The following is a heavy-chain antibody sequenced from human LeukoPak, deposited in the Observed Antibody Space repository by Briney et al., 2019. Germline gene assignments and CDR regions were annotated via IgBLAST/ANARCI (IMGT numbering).Heavy chain of an antibody. CDR2: ISGSGANT. J-gene: IGHJ6*02. D-gene: IGHD2-2*01. Sequence: GGSLRLSCAASGFTLSTYAMSWVRQAPGKGLEWVSTISGSGANTYYADSVRGRFTVSRDNAKNSLYLQMNSLRVEDTAVYYCARESCSSSSCYPGPYGMDVWGQGTTATVSS. V-gene: IGHV3-23*01. CDR3: ARESCSSSSCYPGPYGMDV. CDR1: GFTLSTYA.